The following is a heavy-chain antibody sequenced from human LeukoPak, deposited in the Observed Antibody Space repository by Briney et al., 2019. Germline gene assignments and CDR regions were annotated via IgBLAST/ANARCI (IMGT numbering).Heavy chain of an antibody. CDR2: ISWNSGSI. CDR1: GFTFDDYG. D-gene: IGHD1-1*01. CDR3: AKGLEVLWLAAGFDF. Sequence: GGSLRLSCAASGFTFDDYGMSGVRQAPGKGLEWVSGISWNSGSIGYVDSVKGRFTISRDNAKNSLYLQMNSLRPEDTALYYCAKGLEVLWLAAGFDFWGQGTLVTVSS. J-gene: IGHJ4*02. V-gene: IGHV3-9*01.